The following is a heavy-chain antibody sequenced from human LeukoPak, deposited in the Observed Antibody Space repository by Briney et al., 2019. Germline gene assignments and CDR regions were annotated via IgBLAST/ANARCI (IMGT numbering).Heavy chain of an antibody. D-gene: IGHD1-26*01. CDR3: TKSGTAIVGTTAAYYFDY. CDR1: GFTFGDYA. J-gene: IGHJ4*02. V-gene: IGHV3-49*04. CDR2: IRSKAYGGTA. Sequence: GGSLRLSCTASGFTFGDYAMSWVRQAPGKGLEWVGFIRSKAYGGTAEYAASVKGRFTISRDDSKSIAYLQMNSLKTEDTAVCYCTKSGTAIVGTTAAYYFDYWGQGTLVTVSS.